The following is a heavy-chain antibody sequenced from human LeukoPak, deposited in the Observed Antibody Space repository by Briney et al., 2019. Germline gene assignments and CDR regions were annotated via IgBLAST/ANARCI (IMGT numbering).Heavy chain of an antibody. V-gene: IGHV4-4*07. CDR3: TRQVAGTDWFDP. D-gene: IGHD6-19*01. CDR2: IYSSGST. Sequence: SETLSLTCTGSDGSISGYYWSWIRQPARKGLEWVVRIYSSGSTNYNPSLKSRLTMSVDTSKNQFSLRLTSVTAADTALYYCTRQVAGTDWFDPWGQGTLVTVSS. CDR1: DGSISGYY. J-gene: IGHJ5*02.